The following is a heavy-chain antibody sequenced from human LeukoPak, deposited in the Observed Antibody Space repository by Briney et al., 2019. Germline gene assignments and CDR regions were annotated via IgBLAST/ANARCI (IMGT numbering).Heavy chain of an antibody. D-gene: IGHD3-22*01. Sequence: ASVKVSCKASGYTFTGYYMHWVRQAPGQGLEWMGRINPNSGGTNYAQKFQGRVTMTRDTSISTAYMELSRLRSDDTAVYYCAGGNPDSSGSFVVWGQGTLVTVSS. J-gene: IGHJ4*02. CDR3: AGGNPDSSGSFVV. V-gene: IGHV1-2*06. CDR2: INPNSGGT. CDR1: GYTFTGYY.